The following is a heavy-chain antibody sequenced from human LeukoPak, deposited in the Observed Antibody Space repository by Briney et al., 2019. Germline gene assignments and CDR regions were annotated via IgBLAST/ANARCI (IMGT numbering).Heavy chain of an antibody. CDR1: GGSFYGYY. CDR2: INHSGST. Sequence: PSETLSLTCAVYGGSFYGYYWIWLRQPPGKGLEWIGEINHSGSTNYNPSLKSRVTISVDTSKNQFSLKLSSVADADTAVYYCESLARGGNCVDSWGQGTLVTVSS. D-gene: IGHD6-6*01. J-gene: IGHJ5*01. V-gene: IGHV4-34*01. CDR3: ESLARGGNCVDS.